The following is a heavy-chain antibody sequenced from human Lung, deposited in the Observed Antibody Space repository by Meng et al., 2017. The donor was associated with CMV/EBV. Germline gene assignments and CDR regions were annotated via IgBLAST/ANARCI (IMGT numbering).Heavy chain of an antibody. CDR1: GFAFDTYG. V-gene: IGHV3-30*02. CDR3: AKDQLLFGGPNAYFDD. J-gene: IGHJ4*02. Sequence: GGSLRLXCAASGFAFDTYGMHWVRQAPGKRLEWVAFIRHDASNKFYGDSVRGRFTISRDNSKNTLYLQMNSLRAEETAMYYCAKDQLLFGGPNAYFDDWGQGKXVNGSS. D-gene: IGHD3-16*01. CDR2: IRHDASNK.